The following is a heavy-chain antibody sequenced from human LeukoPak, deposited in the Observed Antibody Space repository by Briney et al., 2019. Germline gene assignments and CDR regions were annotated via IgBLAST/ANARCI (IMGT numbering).Heavy chain of an antibody. CDR2: ISSSGSTI. J-gene: IGHJ4*02. Sequence: GGSLRLSCAASGFTFSSYEMNWVRQAPGKGLEWVSYISSSGSTIYYADSVKGRFTISRDNAKNSLYLQVNSLRAEDTAVYYCARRRMTTVTNSPVDYWGQGTLVTVSS. D-gene: IGHD4-17*01. CDR1: GFTFSSYE. V-gene: IGHV3-48*03. CDR3: ARRRMTTVTNSPVDY.